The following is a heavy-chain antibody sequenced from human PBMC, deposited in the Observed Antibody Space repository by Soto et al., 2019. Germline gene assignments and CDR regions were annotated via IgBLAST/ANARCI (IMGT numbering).Heavy chain of an antibody. CDR2: LIPLFGTT. CDR1: GGTFSGHA. Sequence: QVQLVQSGAEVKKPGSSVKVSCEASGGTFSGHAISWVRQAPGQGPEWMGGLIPLFGTTQHAQNFQDRLTITADKSTSTAYMELTSLRFDDTAIYYCARGPNWGYRFDSWGQGTLVNVSS. D-gene: IGHD7-27*01. J-gene: IGHJ4*02. V-gene: IGHV1-69*06. CDR3: ARGPNWGYRFDS.